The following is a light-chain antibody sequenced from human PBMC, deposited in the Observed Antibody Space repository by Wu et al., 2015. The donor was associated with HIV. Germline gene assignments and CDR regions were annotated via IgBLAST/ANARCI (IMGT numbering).Light chain of an antibody. Sequence: EIVMTQSPATLSVSPGERATLSCRASQSVSSNLAWYQQKPGQAPRLLIYGASTRATGIPARFSGSGSGTEFTLTISSMQSEDFAVYYCQQYNNWPPRYTFGQGTELE. CDR1: QSVSSN. CDR3: QQYNNWPPRYT. J-gene: IGKJ2*01. CDR2: GAS. V-gene: IGKV3-15*01.